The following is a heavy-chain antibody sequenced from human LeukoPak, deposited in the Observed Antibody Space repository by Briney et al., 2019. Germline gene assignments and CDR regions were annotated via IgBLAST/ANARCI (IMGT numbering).Heavy chain of an antibody. CDR1: GFPFHDYA. D-gene: IGHD3-9*01. CDR2: ISWNSGSI. V-gene: IGHV3-9*01. J-gene: IGHJ5*02. Sequence: PGGSLRLSCAASGFPFHDYAMHWVRQGPGKGLEWVSGISWNSGSIGYADSVKGRFTISRDNAKNSLYLQMNSLRAEDTALYYCAKDGGYDILTGTGLNWFDPWGQGTLVTVSS. CDR3: AKDGGYDILTGTGLNWFDP.